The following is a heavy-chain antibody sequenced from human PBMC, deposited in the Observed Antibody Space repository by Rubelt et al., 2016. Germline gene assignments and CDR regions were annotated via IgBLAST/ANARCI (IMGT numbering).Heavy chain of an antibody. D-gene: IGHD2-15*01. CDR1: GYTFTSYG. CDR2: ISAYNGNT. Sequence: QVQLVQSGAEVKKPGASVKVSCKASGYTFTSYGISWVRQAPGHGLEWMGWISAYNGNTNYARNVQGGATTTTDTAPRTADRGLSRLRSDDTAVYYCAREAAYDAFDIWGQGTMVTVSS. J-gene: IGHJ3*02. V-gene: IGHV1-18*01. CDR3: AREAAYDAFDI.